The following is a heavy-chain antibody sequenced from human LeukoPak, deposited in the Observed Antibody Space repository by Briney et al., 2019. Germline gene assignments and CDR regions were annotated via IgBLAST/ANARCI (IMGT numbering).Heavy chain of an antibody. J-gene: IGHJ4*02. CDR2: MNPDNGGT. CDR3: ARADSSGYYWGFDY. CDR1: GYTFTVYF. D-gene: IGHD3-22*01. Sequence: ASVKVSCKASGYTFTVYFMHWVRQAPGQGLEWMGLMNPDNGGTHYAQKFQGRVTMTRDSSINTAYMELSRLTSDDTAVYYCARADSSGYYWGFDYWGQGTLVTVSS. V-gene: IGHV1-2*02.